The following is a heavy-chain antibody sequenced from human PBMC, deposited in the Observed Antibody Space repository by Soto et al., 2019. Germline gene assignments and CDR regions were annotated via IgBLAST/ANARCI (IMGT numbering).Heavy chain of an antibody. D-gene: IGHD2-2*03. J-gene: IGHJ6*02. CDR3: ARLNGYGVSTSCHGYYGMDV. V-gene: IGHV4-34*01. CDR2: INHSGST. CDR1: GGSFSGYY. Sequence: SETLSLTCAVYGGSFSGYYWSWIRQPPGKGLEWIGEINHSGSTNYNPSLKSRVTISVDTSKNQFSLKLSSVTAADTAVYYCARLNGYGVSTSCHGYYGMDVWGQGTTDTVSS.